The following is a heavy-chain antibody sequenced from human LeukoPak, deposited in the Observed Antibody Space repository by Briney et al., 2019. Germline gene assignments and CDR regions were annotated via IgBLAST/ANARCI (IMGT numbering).Heavy chain of an antibody. CDR3: ARVASGTYYVIDY. J-gene: IGHJ4*02. V-gene: IGHV3-30*04. Sequence: GGSLRLSCAASGFSLRSNAMHWVRQAPGKGLKWVTVISHDGSKIYYADSVKGRFTFSRDTSKNTLYLQMNSLRVEDTAVYYCARVASGTYYVIDYWGQGTLVTVSS. CDR2: ISHDGSKI. D-gene: IGHD1-26*01. CDR1: GFSLRSNA.